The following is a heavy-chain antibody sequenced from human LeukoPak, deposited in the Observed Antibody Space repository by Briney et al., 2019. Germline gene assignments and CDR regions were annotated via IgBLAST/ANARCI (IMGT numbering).Heavy chain of an antibody. CDR1: GFTFDDYG. D-gene: IGHD6-19*01. V-gene: IGHV3-20*04. Sequence: VGSLRLSCAASGFTFDDYGMSWVRQAPGKGLEWVSGINWNGGSTAYADSVKGRFTISRDNAKNSLFLQMNSLRAEDTALYYCARDPYSSGWRVLDYWGQGTLVTVSS. CDR2: INWNGGST. CDR3: ARDPYSSGWRVLDY. J-gene: IGHJ4*02.